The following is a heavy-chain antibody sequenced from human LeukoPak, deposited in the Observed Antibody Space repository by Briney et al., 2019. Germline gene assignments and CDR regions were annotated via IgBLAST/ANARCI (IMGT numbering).Heavy chain of an antibody. J-gene: IGHJ4*02. Sequence: PSETLSLTCTVSGGSISSGSYYWSWIRQAAGKGLEWIGRIYTSGSTNYNPSLKSRVTISVDTSKNQFSLKLSSVTAADTAVYYCARGYCSSTSCYNSDYWGQGTLVTVSS. CDR1: GGSISSGSYY. CDR3: ARGYCSSTSCYNSDY. V-gene: IGHV4-61*02. D-gene: IGHD2-2*02. CDR2: IYTSGST.